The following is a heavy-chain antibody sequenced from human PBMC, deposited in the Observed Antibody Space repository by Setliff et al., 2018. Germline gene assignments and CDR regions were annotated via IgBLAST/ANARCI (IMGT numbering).Heavy chain of an antibody. CDR1: GESIRSNNW. CDR3: ARAPGRNIRGDY. D-gene: IGHD3-10*01. Sequence: SETLSLTCTVSGESIRSNNWWNWVRQPPGKGLEWIGDIYQSGTTNYNPSLKSRVTISADTTKNQFSLKLKSVTAADTAVYYCARAPGRNIRGDYWGQGALVTVS. J-gene: IGHJ4*02. V-gene: IGHV4-4*02. CDR2: IYQSGTT.